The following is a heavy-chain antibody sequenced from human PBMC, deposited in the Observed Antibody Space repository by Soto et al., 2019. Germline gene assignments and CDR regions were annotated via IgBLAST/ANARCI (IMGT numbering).Heavy chain of an antibody. J-gene: IGHJ5*02. D-gene: IGHD2-8*01. CDR1: GGSISRYY. CDR2: IYYSGST. CDR3: ASEIAVSGDWFDP. Sequence: QVQLQESGPGLVKPSETLSLTCTVSGGSISRYYWSWIRQPPGKGLEWIGYIYYSGSTNYNPSLKSRVIISLDTSKNQFSLNLISVTAADTAAYYCASEIAVSGDWFDPWGQGTLVTVSS. V-gene: IGHV4-59*01.